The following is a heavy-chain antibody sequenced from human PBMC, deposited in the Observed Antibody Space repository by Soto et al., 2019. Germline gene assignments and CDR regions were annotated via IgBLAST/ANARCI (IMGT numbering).Heavy chain of an antibody. CDR3: ARGRGDYFDTSGYYFDS. CDR1: GASIRPYY. Sequence: ASETLSLTCTVSGASIRPYYWSWIRQPAGKGLEWIGRIYSSDSTNYNPSLKSRVTMSVDTSKNQFSLKLSSVTAADTAVYYCARGRGDYFDTSGYYFDSWGQGTLVTVS. V-gene: IGHV4-4*07. D-gene: IGHD3-22*01. CDR2: IYSSDST. J-gene: IGHJ4*02.